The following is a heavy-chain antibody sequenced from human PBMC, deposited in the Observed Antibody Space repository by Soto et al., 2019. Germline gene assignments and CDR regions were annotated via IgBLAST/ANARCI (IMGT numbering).Heavy chain of an antibody. Sequence: QVQLVESGGGVVQPGRSLRLSCAASGFTFSSYGMHWVRQAPGKGLEWVAVIWYDGSNKYYADSVKGRFTISRDNSKNMLYLQMNSLRAEDTAVYYCAREIRGYFDYWGQGTLVTVSS. D-gene: IGHD3-10*01. CDR3: AREIRGYFDY. CDR1: GFTFSSYG. V-gene: IGHV3-33*01. CDR2: IWYDGSNK. J-gene: IGHJ4*02.